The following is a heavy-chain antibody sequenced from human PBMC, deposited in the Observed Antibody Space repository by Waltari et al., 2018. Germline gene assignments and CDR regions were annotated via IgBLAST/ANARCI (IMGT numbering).Heavy chain of an antibody. J-gene: IGHJ4*02. Sequence: QLQLQESGPGLVKPSETLSLTCTVSCGSISSSSYYWGWIRQPPGKGLEWIGSIYYSGSTYYNPSLKSRVTISVDTSKNQFSLKLSSVTAADTAVYYCARGVDFWSGYYTAFDYWGQGTLVTVSS. CDR2: IYYSGST. V-gene: IGHV4-39*07. CDR3: ARGVDFWSGYYTAFDY. CDR1: CGSISSSSYY. D-gene: IGHD3-3*01.